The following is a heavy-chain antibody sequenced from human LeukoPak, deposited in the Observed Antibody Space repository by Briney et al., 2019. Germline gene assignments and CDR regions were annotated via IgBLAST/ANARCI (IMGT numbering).Heavy chain of an antibody. CDR2: IYYSGST. CDR1: GGSISSNFY. V-gene: IGHV4-61*01. J-gene: IGHJ4*02. Sequence: PSETLSLTCTVSGGSISSNFYWGWIRQPPGKGLEWIGYIYYSGSTNYNPSLKSRVTISVDTSKNQFSLKLSSVTAADTAVYYCARVTIAAAGHFDYWGQGTLVTVSS. D-gene: IGHD6-13*01. CDR3: ARVTIAAAGHFDY.